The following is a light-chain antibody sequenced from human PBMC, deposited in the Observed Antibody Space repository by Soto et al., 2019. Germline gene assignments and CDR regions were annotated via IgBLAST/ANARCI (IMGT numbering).Light chain of an antibody. Sequence: QSVLTQPASVSGSPGQSITISCTGTSSDVGGYNYVSWYQQHPGKAPKLIIYDVSNRPSGVSNRFSGSKSGNTASLTISGLQAEDEVDYYCSSYTSSSTLKVFGGGTKVTVL. J-gene: IGLJ2*01. CDR3: SSYTSSSTLKV. CDR1: SSDVGGYNY. CDR2: DVS. V-gene: IGLV2-14*01.